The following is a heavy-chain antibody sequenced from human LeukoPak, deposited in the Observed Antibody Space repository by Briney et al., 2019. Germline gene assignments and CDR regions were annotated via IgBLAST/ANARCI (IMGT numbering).Heavy chain of an antibody. Sequence: PGGSLRLSCTASGFTFGDYAMSYFRQAPGKGLEWVGFIRSKAYGGTTEYAASVKGRFTISRDDSKSIAYLQMNSLRTEDTAVYYCARESLGDYLLDYWGQGTLVTVSS. CDR3: ARESLGDYLLDY. D-gene: IGHD4-17*01. CDR1: GFTFGDYA. J-gene: IGHJ4*02. V-gene: IGHV3-49*03. CDR2: IRSKAYGGTT.